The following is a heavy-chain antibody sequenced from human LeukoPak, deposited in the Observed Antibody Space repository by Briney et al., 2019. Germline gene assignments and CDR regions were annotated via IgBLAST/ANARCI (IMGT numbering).Heavy chain of an antibody. Sequence: GGSLRLSCAASGFTFSSYGMHWVRQAPGKGLEWVAVTSYDGSNKYYADSVKGRFTISRDNSKNTLYLQMNSLRAEDTAVYYCAKDGADFWSGYYEGRDYNWFDPWGQGTLVTVSS. CDR3: AKDGADFWSGYYEGRDYNWFDP. D-gene: IGHD3-3*01. V-gene: IGHV3-30*18. CDR1: GFTFSSYG. J-gene: IGHJ5*02. CDR2: TSYDGSNK.